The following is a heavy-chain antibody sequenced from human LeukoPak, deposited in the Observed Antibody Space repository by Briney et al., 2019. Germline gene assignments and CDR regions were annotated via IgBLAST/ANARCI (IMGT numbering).Heavy chain of an antibody. Sequence: SETLSLTCAVYGGSFSGYYWSWIRQPPGKGLEWIGEINHSGSTNYNPSLKSRVTISVDTSKNQFSLKLSPVTAADTAVYYCARGRSGYCSSTSCYTWFDPWGQGTLVTVSS. CDR2: INHSGST. CDR3: ARGRSGYCSSTSCYTWFDP. CDR1: GGSFSGYY. V-gene: IGHV4-34*01. D-gene: IGHD2-2*02. J-gene: IGHJ5*02.